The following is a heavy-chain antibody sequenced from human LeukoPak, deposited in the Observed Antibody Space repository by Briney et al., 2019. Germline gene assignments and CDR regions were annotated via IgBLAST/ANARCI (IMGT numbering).Heavy chain of an antibody. CDR2: ISYDGSNK. CDR3: ARGGVVVIHDAFDI. CDR1: GFTFSSYA. Sequence: PGGSLRLSCAASGFTFSSYAMNWVRQAPGEGLEWVAVISYDGSNKYYADSVKGRFTISRDNSKNTLYLQMNSLRAEDTAVYYCARGGVVVIHDAFDIWGQGTMVTVSS. J-gene: IGHJ3*02. D-gene: IGHD3-22*01. V-gene: IGHV3-30*04.